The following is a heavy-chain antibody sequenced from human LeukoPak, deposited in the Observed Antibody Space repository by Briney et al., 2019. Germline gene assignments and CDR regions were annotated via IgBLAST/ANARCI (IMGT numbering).Heavy chain of an antibody. D-gene: IGHD2/OR15-2a*01. CDR3: VPHGVNSINY. J-gene: IGHJ4*02. Sequence: GGSLRLSCAASGFTFSSYWMSWVRQAPGKGLEWVANIKTDGSEKYYVDSLKGRFTISRDNAKNSLYLQMNNLRDEDTAVYYCVPHGVNSINYWGQGTLVTVSS. V-gene: IGHV3-7*01. CDR1: GFTFSSYW. CDR2: IKTDGSEK.